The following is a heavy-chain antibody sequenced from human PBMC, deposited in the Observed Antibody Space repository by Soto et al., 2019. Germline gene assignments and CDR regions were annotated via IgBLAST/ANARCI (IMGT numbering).Heavy chain of an antibody. J-gene: IGHJ4*02. D-gene: IGHD2-21*01. CDR2: IYWDDSK. V-gene: IGHV2-5*02. CDR1: GFSLSTSGVG. CDR3: AHTGPCGGDCSPTLFAC. Sequence: QITLKESGPTLVKPTQTLTLTCTFSGFSLSTSGVGVGWIRQPPGKALEWLALIYWDDSKRYSPSLKTRLTITNDTAKNQVLLRMTDMDPVATATYYCAHTGPCGGDCSPTLFACWGQGTLVTVSS.